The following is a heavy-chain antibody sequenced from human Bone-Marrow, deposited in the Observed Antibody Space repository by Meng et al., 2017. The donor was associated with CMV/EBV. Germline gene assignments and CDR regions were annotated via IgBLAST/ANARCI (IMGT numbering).Heavy chain of an antibody. Sequence: SETLSLTCAVYGGSFSGYYWSWIRQPPGKGLEWIGEINHSGSTNYNPSLKSRVTISVDTSKNQFSLKLSSVTAADTAVYYCARITSWGIDYWGQGTRVTVSS. V-gene: IGHV4-34*01. J-gene: IGHJ4*02. D-gene: IGHD2-2*01. CDR2: INHSGST. CDR1: GGSFSGYY. CDR3: ARITSWGIDY.